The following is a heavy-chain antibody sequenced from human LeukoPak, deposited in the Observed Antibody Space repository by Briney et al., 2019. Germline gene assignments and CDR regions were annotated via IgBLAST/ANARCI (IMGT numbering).Heavy chain of an antibody. D-gene: IGHD6-13*01. J-gene: IGHJ4*02. CDR2: ISSSSGPM. V-gene: IGHV3-48*01. CDR1: GFTFSTYI. CDR3: ARGRFGSC. Sequence: PGGSLRLSCAASGFTFSTYIMNWVRQAPGKGLEWVSYISSSSGPMYYAASVKGRFTISRDNAKNSLYLQMNSLRAEDMAVYYCARGRFGSCWGQGTLVTVSS.